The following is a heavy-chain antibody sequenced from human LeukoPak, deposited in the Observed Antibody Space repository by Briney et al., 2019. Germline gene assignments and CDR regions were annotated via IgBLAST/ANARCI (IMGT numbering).Heavy chain of an antibody. Sequence: GRSLRLSCAASGFTFSSYGMHWVRQAPGKGLEWVAVISYDGSNKYYADSVKGRFTISRDNSKNTLYLQMNSLRAEDTAVYYCAKDGYSSSWYYWGQGTLVTVSS. V-gene: IGHV3-30*18. CDR2: ISYDGSNK. CDR3: AKDGYSSSWYY. CDR1: GFTFSSYG. J-gene: IGHJ4*02. D-gene: IGHD6-13*01.